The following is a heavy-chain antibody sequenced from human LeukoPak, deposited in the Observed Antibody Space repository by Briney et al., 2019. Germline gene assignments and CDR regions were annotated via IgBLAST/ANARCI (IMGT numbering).Heavy chain of an antibody. Sequence: GGSLRLSCAASGFTFSSYAMSWVRQAPGKGLEWVSAISGTGGSTYYADSVKGRLTISRDNSKNTLYLQMNSLRAEDTAIYYCAKERNNYWELLIGGGLDYWGQGTLVTVSS. CDR3: AKERNNYWELLIGGGLDY. V-gene: IGHV3-23*01. D-gene: IGHD1-26*01. CDR1: GFTFSSYA. CDR2: ISGTGGST. J-gene: IGHJ4*02.